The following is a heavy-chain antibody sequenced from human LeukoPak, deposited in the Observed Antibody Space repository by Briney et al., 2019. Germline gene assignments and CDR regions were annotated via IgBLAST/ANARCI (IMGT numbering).Heavy chain of an antibody. D-gene: IGHD6-6*01. J-gene: IGHJ4*02. CDR3: ARTAARRFDY. CDR1: GYTFPSYF. CDR2: INPTGGST. Sequence: GSSVKVSCKASGYTFPSYFMHWVRQAPGQGLEWMGIINPTGGSTTYAQKFQGRVTMTRDTSKSTVYMELSSLSSDDTAVYYCARTAARRFDYWGQGTLVTVSS. V-gene: IGHV1-46*01.